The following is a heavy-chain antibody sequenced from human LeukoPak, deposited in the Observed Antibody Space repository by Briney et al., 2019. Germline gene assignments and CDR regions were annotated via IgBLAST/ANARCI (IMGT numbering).Heavy chain of an antibody. CDR2: ISSSGSDI. V-gene: IGHV3-48*03. CDR3: AREGFYYFDF. Sequence: PGGSLRLSCAASGFTFSNYEMHWVRQAPGKGLEWVSYISSSGSDIYYADSVKGRFTISRDNAKNSLYLHMNSLRAEDTAVYYCAREGFYYFDFWGQGALVTVAS. J-gene: IGHJ4*01. CDR1: GFTFSNYE.